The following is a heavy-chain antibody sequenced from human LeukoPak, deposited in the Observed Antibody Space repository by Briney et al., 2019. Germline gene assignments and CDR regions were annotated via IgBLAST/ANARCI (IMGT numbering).Heavy chain of an antibody. Sequence: GGSLRLSCAASGFTFSAYAMTWVRQAPGKGLEWVSSIGSDNKPHYSESVKGRFAISRDNSKNTLFLQLHNLRVEDTALYYCARDLHYVAMDVWGQGTTVTVSS. CDR2: IGSDNKP. J-gene: IGHJ6*02. D-gene: IGHD3-10*02. CDR3: ARDLHYVAMDV. CDR1: GFTFSAYA. V-gene: IGHV3-23*01.